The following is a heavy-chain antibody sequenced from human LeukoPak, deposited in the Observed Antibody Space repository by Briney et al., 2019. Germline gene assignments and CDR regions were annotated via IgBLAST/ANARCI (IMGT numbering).Heavy chain of an antibody. D-gene: IGHD6-13*01. J-gene: IGHJ5*02. CDR1: GGSIPTKNFY. Sequence: SETLSLTCTVSGGSIPTKNFYWGWIRQPPGKGLEWIGSVFYSGRTYYNPSLKSRVTISVDTSKNQFSLKLSSVTAADTAVYYCARGGPSIAAVGGFDPWGQGTLVTVSS. CDR3: ARGGPSIAAVGGFDP. CDR2: VFYSGRT. V-gene: IGHV4-39*07.